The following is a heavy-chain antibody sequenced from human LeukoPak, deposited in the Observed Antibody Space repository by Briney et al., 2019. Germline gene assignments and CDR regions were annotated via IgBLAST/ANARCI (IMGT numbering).Heavy chain of an antibody. J-gene: IGHJ4*02. CDR3: AKASAMIVVVSKHFDY. D-gene: IGHD3-22*01. CDR2: IFPSGGEI. V-gene: IGHV3-23*01. CDR1: GFTFSTFA. Sequence: GGSLRLSCAASGFTFSTFAMIWVRQPPGKGLEWVSSIFPSGGEIHYADSVKGRFTISRDNSKNTLCLQMNSLRAEDTAVYYCAKASAMIVVVSKHFDYWGQGTLVTVSS.